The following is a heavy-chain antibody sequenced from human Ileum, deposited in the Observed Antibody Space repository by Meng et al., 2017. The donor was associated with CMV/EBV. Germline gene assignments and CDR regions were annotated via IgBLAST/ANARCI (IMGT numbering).Heavy chain of an antibody. V-gene: IGHV2-5*02. Sequence: GLSLSTTGVGVGWIRQPPGKALEWLALIYWDDDKRYSPSLKRRITITKDISKSQVVLTMTNMDPVDTATYYCAHRRGVGTTNWFDPWGQGTLVTVSS. CDR1: GLSLSTTGVG. D-gene: IGHD1-26*01. CDR3: AHRRGVGTTNWFDP. J-gene: IGHJ5*02. CDR2: IYWDDDK.